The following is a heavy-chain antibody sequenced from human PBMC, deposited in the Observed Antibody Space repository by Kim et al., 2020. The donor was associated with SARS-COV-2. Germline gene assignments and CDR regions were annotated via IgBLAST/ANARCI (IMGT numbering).Heavy chain of an antibody. D-gene: IGHD5-12*01. CDR1: GGSISSYY. Sequence: SETLSLTCTVSGGSISSYYWSWIRQPPGKGLEWIGYIYYSGSTNYNPSLKSRVTISVDTSKNQFSLKLSSVTAADTAVYYCARARVEMATILKYYYYYGMDVWGQGTTVTVSS. CDR3: ARARVEMATILKYYYYYGMDV. V-gene: IGHV4-59*13. J-gene: IGHJ6*02. CDR2: IYYSGST.